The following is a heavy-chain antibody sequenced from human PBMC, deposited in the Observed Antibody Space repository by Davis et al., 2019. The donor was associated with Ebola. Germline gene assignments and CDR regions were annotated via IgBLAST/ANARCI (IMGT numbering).Heavy chain of an antibody. Sequence: GESLKISCAASGFTFSSYAMSWVRQALGKGLEWVSAISGSGGSTYYADSVKGRFTISRDNSKNTLYLQMNSLRAEDTAVYYCLYGMDVWGQGTTVTVSS. V-gene: IGHV3-23*01. J-gene: IGHJ6*02. CDR3: LYGMDV. CDR1: GFTFSSYA. CDR2: ISGSGGST.